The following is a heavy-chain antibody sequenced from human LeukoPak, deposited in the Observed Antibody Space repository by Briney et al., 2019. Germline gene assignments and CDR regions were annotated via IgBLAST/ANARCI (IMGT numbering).Heavy chain of an antibody. V-gene: IGHV1-2*02. CDR1: GYTFTGYY. J-gene: IGHJ6*02. D-gene: IGHD7-27*01. CDR3: ARDPGTGDPPPYYYYYYGMDV. Sequence: GASVKVSCKASGYTFTGYYMHWVRQAPGQGLEWMGWINPNSGGTNYAQKFQGRVTITRDTSISTAYMELSRLRSDDTAVYYCARDPGTGDPPPYYYYYYGMDVWGQGTTVTVSS. CDR2: INPNSGGT.